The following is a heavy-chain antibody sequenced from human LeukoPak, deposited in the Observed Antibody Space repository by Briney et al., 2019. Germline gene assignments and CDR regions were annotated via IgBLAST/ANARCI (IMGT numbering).Heavy chain of an antibody. CDR1: GGTFSSYA. CDR3: ARSPVYDSSGYYNWYFDL. CDR2: IILIFGTA. Sequence: ASVKVSCKASGGTFSSYAISWVRQAPGQGLEWMGGIILIFGTANYAQKFQGRVTITTDESTSTAYMELSSLRSEDTAVYYCARSPVYDSSGYYNWYFDLWGRGTLVTVSS. V-gene: IGHV1-69*05. J-gene: IGHJ2*01. D-gene: IGHD3-22*01.